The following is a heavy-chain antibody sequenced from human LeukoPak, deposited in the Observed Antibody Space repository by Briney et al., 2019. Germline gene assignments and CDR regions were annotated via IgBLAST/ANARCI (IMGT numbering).Heavy chain of an antibody. Sequence: GGSLRLSCAASGFTFSSYAMSWVRQAPGKGLEWVSAISGSGGSTYYAASVKGRFPISRDNSKNTLYLQMNSPRAEDTAVYYCAKVSRYYGSEWGQGTLVTVSS. CDR3: AKVSRYYGSE. CDR2: ISGSGGST. V-gene: IGHV3-23*01. D-gene: IGHD3-10*01. CDR1: GFTFSSYA. J-gene: IGHJ4*02.